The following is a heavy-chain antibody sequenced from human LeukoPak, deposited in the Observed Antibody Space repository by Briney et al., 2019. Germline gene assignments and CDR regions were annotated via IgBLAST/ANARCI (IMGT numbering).Heavy chain of an antibody. CDR3: VRGGPSTWS. J-gene: IGHJ5*02. Sequence: GRSLRLSCAASGFTFDDYAMHWVRQAPGKGPVWVSRINDDGSDTTYADSVKGRFTISRDDAKNMLFLQMNSLRAEDTAVYYCVRGGPSTWSWGQGTLVTVSS. CDR1: GFTFDDYA. V-gene: IGHV3-74*01. D-gene: IGHD2-15*01. CDR2: INDDGSDT.